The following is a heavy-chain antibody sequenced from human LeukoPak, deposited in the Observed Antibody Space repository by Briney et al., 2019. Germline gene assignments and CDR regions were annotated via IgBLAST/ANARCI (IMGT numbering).Heavy chain of an antibody. V-gene: IGHV1-18*01. CDR3: ARERVDYYDSSGSWFDP. CDR1: GYTFTSYG. J-gene: IGHJ5*02. CDR2: ISAYNGNT. D-gene: IGHD3-22*01. Sequence: ASVKVSCKASGYTFTSYGISWVRQAPGQGLEWMGWISAYNGNTNYAQKLQGGVTMTTDTSTSTAYMELRSLRSDDTAVYYCARERVDYYDSSGSWFDPWGQGTLVTVSS.